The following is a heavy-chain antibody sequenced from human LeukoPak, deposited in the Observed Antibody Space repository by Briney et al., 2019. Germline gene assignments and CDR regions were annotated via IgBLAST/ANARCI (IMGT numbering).Heavy chain of an antibody. D-gene: IGHD6-13*01. V-gene: IGHV4-39*01. CDR1: GGSISSSDYY. CDR2: IFYIGNT. CDR3: ARALSSSWALFDY. J-gene: IGHJ4*02. Sequence: ASETLSLTCTVSGGSISSSDYYWVWIRQPPGKGLEWVGTIFYIGNTYYNPSLRSRVTISVDTSMNQFSLKLSSVTAADTAVYYCARALSSSWALFDYWGPGTLVTVSS.